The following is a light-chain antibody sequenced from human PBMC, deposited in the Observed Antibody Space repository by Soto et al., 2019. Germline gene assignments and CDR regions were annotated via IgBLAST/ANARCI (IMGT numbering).Light chain of an antibody. CDR2: DTS. J-gene: IGKJ5*01. CDR1: QSVSIK. Sequence: EIVLTQSPGTLSLSPVERATLSGMASQSVSIKLAWYQQKPGQAPRLLIYDTSTRATGIPARFSGSGSGTEFTLTISSLQSEDFAVYYCQQYNNWPPITFGQGTRLEIK. V-gene: IGKV3-15*01. CDR3: QQYNNWPPIT.